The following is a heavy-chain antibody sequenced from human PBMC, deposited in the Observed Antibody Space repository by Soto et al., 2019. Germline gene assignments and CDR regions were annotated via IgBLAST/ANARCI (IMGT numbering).Heavy chain of an antibody. Sequence: QVQLVQYGAEVKKPGASVKVSCRTSGYTLSGFYIHWVRQAPGQGLESMGWIYPDSGGTDYAQKFQGRVTMTRDTSISTAYMDLSRLRSDDTAVYYCRVTGVSEVDYWGQGTLVTVSS. V-gene: IGHV1-2*02. CDR3: RVTGVSEVDY. CDR1: GYTLSGFY. D-gene: IGHD2-8*01. CDR2: IYPDSGGT. J-gene: IGHJ4*02.